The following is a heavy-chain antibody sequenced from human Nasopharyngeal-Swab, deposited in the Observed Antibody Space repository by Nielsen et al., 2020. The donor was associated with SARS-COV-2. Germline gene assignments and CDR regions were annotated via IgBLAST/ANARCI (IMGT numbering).Heavy chain of an antibody. CDR2: IYSAGQT. V-gene: IGHV3-53*01. J-gene: IGHJ4*02. CDR3: AREAYCGGDCYFDY. Sequence: GGSLRLSCAASGFTVSGNFMTWVRQAPGKGLEWVSVIYSAGQTNYADSVKGRFTISRDNSKNTLYLQMNSLRAEDTAVYYCAREAYCGGDCYFDYWGQGTLVTVSS. D-gene: IGHD2-21*02. CDR1: GFTVSGNF.